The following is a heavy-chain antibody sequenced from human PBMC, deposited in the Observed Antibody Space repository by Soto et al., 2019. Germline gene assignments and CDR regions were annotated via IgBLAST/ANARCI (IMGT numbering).Heavy chain of an antibody. V-gene: IGHV3-23*01. D-gene: IGHD3-10*01. Sequence: GGSLRLSCSASGFTFNNYAMSWVRQAPGKGLEWVSGISGSGDSTDYADSVKGRFTTSRDTSKNTLYLQMNSLRAEDTAVYYCARERSYSGPRSYLHEPQLDYWGQATLVTVSS. CDR2: ISGSGDST. J-gene: IGHJ4*02. CDR1: GFTFNNYA. CDR3: ARERSYSGPRSYLHEPQLDY.